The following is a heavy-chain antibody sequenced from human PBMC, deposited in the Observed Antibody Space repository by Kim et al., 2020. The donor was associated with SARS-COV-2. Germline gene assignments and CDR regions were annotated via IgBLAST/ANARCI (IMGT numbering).Heavy chain of an antibody. CDR3: ARDIVVVPAAQYYYYGMDV. V-gene: IGHV7-4-1*02. Sequence: ASVKVSCKASGYTFTSYAMNWVRQAPGQGLEWMGWINTNTGNPTYAQGFTGRFVFSLDTSVSTAYLQISSLKAEDTAVYYCARDIVVVPAAQYYYYGMDVWGQGTTVTVSS. CDR1: GYTFTSYA. J-gene: IGHJ6*02. CDR2: INTNTGNP. D-gene: IGHD2-2*01.